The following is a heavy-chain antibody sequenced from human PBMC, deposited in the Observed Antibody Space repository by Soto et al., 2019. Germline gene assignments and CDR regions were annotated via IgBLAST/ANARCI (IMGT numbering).Heavy chain of an antibody. CDR2: INQDGSQK. V-gene: IGHV3-7*01. Sequence: EVQLVESGGGLVQPGGSLRLSCAASGFRFTNSWMSWVRQARGKELEWVAHINQDGSQKYYVDSVKGRFTISRDNAKSSLYLQMNSLRAEDTAVYYCATWADAVDADQFQHWGQGTLVSVSS. D-gene: IGHD2-2*01. CDR1: GFRFTNSW. J-gene: IGHJ1*01. CDR3: ATWADAVDADQFQH.